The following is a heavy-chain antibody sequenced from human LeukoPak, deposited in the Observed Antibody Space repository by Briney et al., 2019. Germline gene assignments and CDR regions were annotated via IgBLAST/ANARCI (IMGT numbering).Heavy chain of an antibody. Sequence: GGSLSLSCAASGFTFSNYAMHWARQAPGQGLEWVAIISNDGSDQQSAASVKGLFTISRDNSKNTLYLQMNSVRAEDTAVYYCARPTPVEFSFLIDYWGQGTLVTVSS. CDR1: GFTFSNYA. D-gene: IGHD3-16*02. V-gene: IGHV3-30*11. CDR2: ISNDGSDQ. CDR3: ARPTPVEFSFLIDY. J-gene: IGHJ4*02.